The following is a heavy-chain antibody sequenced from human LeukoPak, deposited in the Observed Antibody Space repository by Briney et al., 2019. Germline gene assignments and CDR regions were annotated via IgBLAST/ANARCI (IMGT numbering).Heavy chain of an antibody. Sequence: SETLSLTCTVSGGPISSSRYYWAWIRQPPGKGLEWIGSMYYSGSTYYNPTLKSRVTISVDTSKKQFSLKLSSVTAADTAVYYCATLDTQFVPWGQGTLVIVSS. CDR1: GGPISSSRYY. V-gene: IGHV4-39*01. CDR2: MYYSGST. J-gene: IGHJ5*02. CDR3: ATLDTQFVP.